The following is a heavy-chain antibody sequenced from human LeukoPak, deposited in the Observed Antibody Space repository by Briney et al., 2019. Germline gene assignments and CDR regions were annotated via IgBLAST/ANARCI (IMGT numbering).Heavy chain of an antibody. D-gene: IGHD3-22*01. V-gene: IGHV1-24*01. CDR1: GYTLTELS. J-gene: IGHJ4*02. CDR3: ATNLIVVEGSLVDY. CDR2: FDPEDGET. Sequence: GASVKVSCKVSGYTLTELSMHWVRQAPGKGLEWMGGFDPEDGETIYAQKFQGRVTMTEDTSTDTAYMELSSLRSEDTAVYYCATNLIVVEGSLVDYWGQGTLVTVSS.